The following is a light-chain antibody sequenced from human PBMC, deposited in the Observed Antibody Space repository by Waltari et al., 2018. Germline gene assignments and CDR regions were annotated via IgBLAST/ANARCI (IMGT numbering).Light chain of an antibody. CDR3: QQYDNLPLT. CDR2: DAS. Sequence: DIQMTPSPSSLSASVGDRVTITCQASQDISNYLNWYQQKPGKAPKLLIYDASNLETGGPSRFSGSGSGTDFTFTISSLQPEDIATYDCQQYDNLPLTFGGGTKVEIK. CDR1: QDISNY. V-gene: IGKV1-33*01. J-gene: IGKJ4*02.